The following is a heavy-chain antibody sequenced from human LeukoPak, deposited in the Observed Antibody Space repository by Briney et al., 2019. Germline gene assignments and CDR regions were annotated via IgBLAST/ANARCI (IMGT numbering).Heavy chain of an antibody. CDR3: ARVEDHYDSSGYFFGY. V-gene: IGHV1-46*01. Sequence: EASVKVSCKASGGTFSSYAISWVRQAPGQGLEWMGMINPSGGSTRYAQKFQDRVTMTRDTSTSAVYMELGSLRSEDTAVYYCARVEDHYDSSGYFFGYWGQGTLVTVSS. J-gene: IGHJ4*02. D-gene: IGHD3-22*01. CDR1: GGTFSSYA. CDR2: INPSGGST.